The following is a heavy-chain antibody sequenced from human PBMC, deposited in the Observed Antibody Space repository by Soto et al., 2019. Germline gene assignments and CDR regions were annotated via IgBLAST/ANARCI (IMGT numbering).Heavy chain of an antibody. CDR3: TRGPAVAGYYYFYGMDV. D-gene: IGHD6-19*01. CDR2: IRSKAYDGTT. V-gene: IGHV3-49*04. CDR1: GFTFGDYA. Sequence: SLRLSCTASGFTFGDYAMGWVRQAPGKXLEWVGFIRSKAYDGTTEYAATVKGRFTISRDDSKSIAYLQMNSLKTEDTAVYYCTRGPAVAGYYYFYGMDVWGQGTTVTVSS. J-gene: IGHJ6*02.